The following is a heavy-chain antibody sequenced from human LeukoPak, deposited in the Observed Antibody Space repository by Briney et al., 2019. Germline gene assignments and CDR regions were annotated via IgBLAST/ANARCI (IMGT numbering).Heavy chain of an antibody. CDR1: GFTFSSYW. V-gene: IGHV3-7*01. D-gene: IGHD1/OR15-1a*01. Sequence: PGGSLRLSCAASGFTFSSYWMSWVRQAPGKGLEWVANIKQDGSEKYYVDSVKGRFTISRDNAKSSLYLQMNSLRAEDTAVYYCARDRLEQPYYYYYMDVWGKGTTVTVSS. CDR2: IKQDGSEK. J-gene: IGHJ6*03. CDR3: ARDRLEQPYYYYYMDV.